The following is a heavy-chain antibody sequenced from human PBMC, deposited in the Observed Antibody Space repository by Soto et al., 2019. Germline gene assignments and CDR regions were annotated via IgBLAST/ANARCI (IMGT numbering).Heavy chain of an antibody. Sequence: QVQLQESGPGLVKPSQTLSLTCTVSGGSITSSGYYWSWIRQHPGEGLEWIGFTSNSGSTSYNPSLKSRVTISGDTSSNPFSLNLKSVTAADTAVYYCARGGGSTKVDFWGQGTLVTVSP. D-gene: IGHD2-2*01. CDR2: TSNSGST. CDR1: GGSITSSGYY. J-gene: IGHJ4*02. V-gene: IGHV4-31*03. CDR3: ARGGGSTKVDF.